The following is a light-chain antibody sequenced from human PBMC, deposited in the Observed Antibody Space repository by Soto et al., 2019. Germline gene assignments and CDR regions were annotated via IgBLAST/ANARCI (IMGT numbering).Light chain of an antibody. CDR1: RSDIGAYNF. Sequence: QSVLTQPAPVSGSPGQSITISCTGTRSDIGAYNFVSWYQQHPGEVPKLILYDVNVRPSGVSNRFSGSKSGNTASLTISGLQAEDEADYHCTSWTTSTTMIFGGGTKVTVL. V-gene: IGLV2-14*03. CDR2: DVN. CDR3: TSWTTSTTMI. J-gene: IGLJ2*01.